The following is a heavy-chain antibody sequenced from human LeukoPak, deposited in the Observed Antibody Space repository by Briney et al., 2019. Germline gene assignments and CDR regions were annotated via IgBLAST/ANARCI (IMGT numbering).Heavy chain of an antibody. CDR3: ARGRSGLAAAGTYDY. CDR2: INPKSGRT. D-gene: IGHD6-13*01. Sequence: ASVKVSCKASGYTFTSSDINWVRQATGQGLEWMGWINPKSGRTGYAKKFQDRVSMTMNTSISTAYMEVSSPRFDDTAVYYCARGRSGLAAAGTYDYWDQGTLISVSS. V-gene: IGHV1-8*01. CDR1: GYTFTSSD. J-gene: IGHJ4*02.